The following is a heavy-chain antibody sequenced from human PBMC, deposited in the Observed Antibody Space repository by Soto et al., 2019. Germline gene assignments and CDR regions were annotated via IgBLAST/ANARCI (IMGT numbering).Heavy chain of an antibody. J-gene: IGHJ6*02. CDR3: ARGRGSIAARWYYGMDV. D-gene: IGHD6-6*01. CDR1: GGSFSGYY. V-gene: IGHV4-34*01. CDR2: INHSGST. Sequence: SETLSLTCAVYGGSFSGYYWSWIRQPPGKGLEWIGEINHSGSTNYNPSLKSRVTISVDTSKNQFSLKLSSVTAADTAVYYCARGRGSIAARWYYGMDVWGQRTTVTVSS.